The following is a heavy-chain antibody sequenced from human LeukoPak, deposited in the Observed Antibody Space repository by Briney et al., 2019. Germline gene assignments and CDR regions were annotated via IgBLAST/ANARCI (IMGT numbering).Heavy chain of an antibody. CDR3: AKSSGQTQYYYYYYMDV. CDR2: ISAYNGNT. J-gene: IGHJ6*03. D-gene: IGHD6-19*01. V-gene: IGHV1-18*01. CDR1: GYTFTSYG. Sequence: GASVKVSCKASGYTFTSYGISWVRQAPGQGLEWMGWISAYNGNTNYAQKLQGRVTMTTDTSTSTAYMELRSLRSEDTAVYYCAKSSGQTQYYYYYYMDVWGKGTTVTVSS.